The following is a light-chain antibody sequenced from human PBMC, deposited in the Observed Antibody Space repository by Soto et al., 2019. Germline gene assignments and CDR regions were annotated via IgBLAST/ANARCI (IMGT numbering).Light chain of an antibody. CDR3: HQYGSSPYT. CDR1: QSVKNSY. Sequence: DIVLTQSPDTLSLSPGERATLSCRASQSVKNSYLAWYQQKGGQAPRLLVYGTSTGATGVPDRFSGSGSGTDFSLTISRLEPEDFAVYYCHQYGSSPYTFGPGTILDIK. V-gene: IGKV3-20*01. J-gene: IGKJ2*01. CDR2: GTS.